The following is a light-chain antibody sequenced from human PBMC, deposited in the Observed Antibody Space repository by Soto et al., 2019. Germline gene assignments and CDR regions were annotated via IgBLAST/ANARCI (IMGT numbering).Light chain of an antibody. CDR1: QTISNY. V-gene: IGKV1-39*01. CDR3: HQTYTVLWT. Sequence: IPLTQSPSSLSASVGDRVNITCRASQTISNYLNWYQHKPGLAPKLLVYAASRLHTGVPSRFSGSGSGTDFTLTITHLEPEDVATYYCHQTYTVLWTFGQGTKVDIK. CDR2: AAS. J-gene: IGKJ1*01.